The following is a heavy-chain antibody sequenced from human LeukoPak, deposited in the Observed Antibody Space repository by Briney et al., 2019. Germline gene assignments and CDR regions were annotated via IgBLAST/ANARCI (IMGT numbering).Heavy chain of an antibody. CDR3: ARSQYSGSYKEFDY. Sequence: SETLSLTCTVSGGSISSYYWIWIRQPPGKGLEWIGYIYYSGSTNYNPSLKSRVTISVDTSKNQFSLKLSSVTAADTAVYCCARSQYSGSYKEFDYWGQGTLVTVSS. CDR2: IYYSGST. V-gene: IGHV4-59*01. D-gene: IGHD1-26*01. CDR1: GGSISSYY. J-gene: IGHJ4*02.